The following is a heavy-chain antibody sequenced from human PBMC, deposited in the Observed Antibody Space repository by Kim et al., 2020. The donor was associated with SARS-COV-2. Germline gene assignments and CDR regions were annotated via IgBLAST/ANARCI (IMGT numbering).Heavy chain of an antibody. Sequence: SETLSLTCTVSGGSISSYYWSWIRQPPGKGLEWIGYIYYSGSTNYNPSLKSRVTISVDTSKNQFSLKLSSVTAADTAVYYCARHGGGPAGYSSSSGTYYYYGMDVWGQGTTVTVSS. J-gene: IGHJ6*02. D-gene: IGHD6-13*01. CDR3: ARHGGGPAGYSSSSGTYYYYGMDV. V-gene: IGHV4-59*08. CDR1: GGSISSYY. CDR2: IYYSGST.